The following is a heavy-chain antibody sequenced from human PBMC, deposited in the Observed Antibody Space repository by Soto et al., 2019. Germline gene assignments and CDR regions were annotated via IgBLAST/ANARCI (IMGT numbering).Heavy chain of an antibody. J-gene: IGHJ4*02. D-gene: IGHD1-26*01. CDR2: ISYDGSNK. CDR1: GFTFSSYA. V-gene: IGHV3-30-3*01. Sequence: PGGSLRLSCAASGFTFSSYAMHWVRQAPGKGLEWVAVISYDGSNKYYADSVKGRFTISRDNSKNTLYLQMNSLRAEDTAVYYCARDPLQWELLSYFDYWGQGTLVTVSS. CDR3: ARDPLQWELLSYFDY.